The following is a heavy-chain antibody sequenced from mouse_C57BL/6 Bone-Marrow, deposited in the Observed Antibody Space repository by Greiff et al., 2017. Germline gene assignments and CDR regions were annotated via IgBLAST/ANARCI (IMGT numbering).Heavy chain of an antibody. CDR3: AREWITTVVATEGYFDF. J-gene: IGHJ2*01. CDR1: GYTFTSYG. CDR2: IYPRSGNT. V-gene: IGHV1-81*01. Sequence: QVQLQQSGAELARPGASVKLSCKASGYTFTSYGISWVKQRTGQGLEWIGEIYPRSGNTYYNEKFKGKATLTADKSSSTAYMGVRSLTSEDAAVYFCAREWITTVVATEGYFDFWGQGTTLTVSS. D-gene: IGHD1-1*01.